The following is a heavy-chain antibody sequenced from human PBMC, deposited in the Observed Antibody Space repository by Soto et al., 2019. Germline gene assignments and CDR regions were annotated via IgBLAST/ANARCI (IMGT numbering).Heavy chain of an antibody. V-gene: IGHV3-23*01. CDR1: GFFCSSYD. Sequence: GGSLRLSCAASGFFCSSYDMSWVRQAPGKGLEWVSTILVDGRTFYVDSVKGRFTISRDSSQNTVYLQMNSLTVGDTALYYCAKATATGGGPFDICGQGTMVTVSS. CDR2: ILVDGRT. CDR3: AKATATGGGPFDI. D-gene: IGHD2-8*02. J-gene: IGHJ3*02.